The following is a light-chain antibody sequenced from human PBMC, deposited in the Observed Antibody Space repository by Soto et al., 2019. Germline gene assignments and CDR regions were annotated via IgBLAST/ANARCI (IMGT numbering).Light chain of an antibody. CDR3: QQYGSSPRT. V-gene: IGKV3-20*01. CDR1: QSVSSSY. Sequence: EIVLTQSPGTPSLSPGERATLSCRASQSVSSSYLAWYQQKPGQAPRLLIYGASSRATGIPDRFSGSGSGTDFTLTISRLEPEDFAVYYCQQYGSSPRTFGQGTKGDIK. CDR2: GAS. J-gene: IGKJ1*01.